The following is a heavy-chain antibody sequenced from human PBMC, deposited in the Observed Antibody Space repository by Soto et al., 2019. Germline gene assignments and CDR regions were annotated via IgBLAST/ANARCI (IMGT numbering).Heavy chain of an antibody. CDR2: IYPGDSDT. CDR1: GYSFSNYW. V-gene: IGHV5-51*01. Sequence: GESLKNSCKGSGYSFSNYWIGWVRQMPGKGLEWMGIIYPGDSDTRYSPSFQGQVTVSADKSISTAFLQWSSLKASDTAMYYCARMPLDSSGYYVAFDIWGQGTMVTVSS. J-gene: IGHJ3*02. D-gene: IGHD3-22*01. CDR3: ARMPLDSSGYYVAFDI.